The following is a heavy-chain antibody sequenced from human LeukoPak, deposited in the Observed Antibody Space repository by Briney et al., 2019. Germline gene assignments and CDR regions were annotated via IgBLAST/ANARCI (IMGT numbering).Heavy chain of an antibody. J-gene: IGHJ6*02. CDR3: ANPGIGIAVAATGLDYSSGMDV. V-gene: IGHV3-23*01. Sequence: PGGSLRLSCAASGFSFSSYVMTWVRQAPGKGLEWVSAISGSGGSTYYADSVKGRFTISRHNSKNTLYLQMNSLRAEDTAIYYCANPGIGIAVAATGLDYSSGMDVGGQGTTVTVSS. CDR1: GFSFSSYV. CDR2: ISGSGGST. D-gene: IGHD6-19*01.